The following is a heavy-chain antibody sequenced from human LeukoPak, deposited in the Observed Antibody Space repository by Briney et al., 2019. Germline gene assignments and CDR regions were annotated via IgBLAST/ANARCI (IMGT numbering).Heavy chain of an antibody. CDR2: INPNSGGT. CDR3: ARDRSPIVVVVAAKRRAFDI. D-gene: IGHD2-15*01. Sequence: ASVKVSCKASGYTFTGYYMHWVRQAPGQGLEWMGWINPNSGGTNYAQKLQGRVTMTTDTSTSTAYMELRSLRSDDTAVYYCARDRSPIVVVVAAKRRAFDIWGQGTMVTVSS. CDR1: GYTFTGYY. V-gene: IGHV1-2*02. J-gene: IGHJ3*02.